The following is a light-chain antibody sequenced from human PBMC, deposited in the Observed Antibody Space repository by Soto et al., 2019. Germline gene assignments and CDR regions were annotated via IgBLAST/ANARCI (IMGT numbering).Light chain of an antibody. J-gene: IGKJ5*01. CDR3: QQYDVSPPIT. Sequence: EIVLTQSPGPLSFSPLGIATVSFMASQSVSSRQLAWYQQKPGQPPRLLIYGISTRANGIPDRFSGSGSGTDFTLTISRLEPEDYAVYYCQQYDVSPPITFGQGTRLEIK. CDR1: QSVSSRQ. CDR2: GIS. V-gene: IGKV3-20*01.